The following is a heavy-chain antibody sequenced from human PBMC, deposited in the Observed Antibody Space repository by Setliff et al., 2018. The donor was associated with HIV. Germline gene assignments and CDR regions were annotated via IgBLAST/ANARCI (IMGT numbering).Heavy chain of an antibody. CDR2: IDHSGST. CDR3: AGNEVRGVRRVRNPPQTYFDY. J-gene: IGHJ4*02. V-gene: IGHV4-34*01. D-gene: IGHD3-10*01. CDR1: GGSFSDYY. Sequence: SETLSLTCAVYGGSFSDYYWSWIRQPPGKGLEWIGEIDHSGSTNYNPSLKSRVTISVDTTKIQYSLKLSSVTAADPAVYYCAGNEVRGVRRVRNPPQTYFDYWGQGTLVTVSS.